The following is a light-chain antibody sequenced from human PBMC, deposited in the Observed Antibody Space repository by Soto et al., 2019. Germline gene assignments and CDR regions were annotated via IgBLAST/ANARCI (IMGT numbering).Light chain of an antibody. CDR3: QQYGNSRYT. J-gene: IGKJ2*01. Sequence: EIVLTQSPGTLSLSPGERATLSCRASQSISSTYLAWYQQKPGQAPRLLIYGASSRATGIPDRFSGSGSGTDFTLTISRLEPADFAVYYCQQYGNSRYTFGQGTKLEIK. CDR2: GAS. CDR1: QSISSTY. V-gene: IGKV3-20*01.